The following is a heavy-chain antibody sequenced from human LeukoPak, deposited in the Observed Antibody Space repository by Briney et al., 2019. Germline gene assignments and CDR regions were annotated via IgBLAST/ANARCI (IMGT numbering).Heavy chain of an antibody. J-gene: IGHJ4*02. Sequence: GRSLRLSCATSGFTFSDHGMHWVRQAPSKGLEWVAVIWYDGSSRYYTHSVKGRFTISSDNSKNTVYLQMNSLRAEDTAVYYCARDSYGGNSEIDYWGQGTLVTVSS. CDR1: GFTFSDHG. V-gene: IGHV3-33*01. CDR3: ARDSYGGNSEIDY. D-gene: IGHD4-23*01. CDR2: IWYDGSSR.